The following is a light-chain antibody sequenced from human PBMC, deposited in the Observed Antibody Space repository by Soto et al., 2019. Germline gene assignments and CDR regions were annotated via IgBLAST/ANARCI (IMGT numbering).Light chain of an antibody. V-gene: IGKV3-11*01. J-gene: IGKJ5*01. CDR2: GAS. CDR1: ESVSSH. Sequence: EIVMTQSTATLSVSPGQRATLSCRASESVSSHLAWYQQKPGQAPRLLIYGASTRATGIPARFSGSGSGTDFTLTISSLEPEDFAVYYCQQRSNWPVTFGQGTRLEIK. CDR3: QQRSNWPVT.